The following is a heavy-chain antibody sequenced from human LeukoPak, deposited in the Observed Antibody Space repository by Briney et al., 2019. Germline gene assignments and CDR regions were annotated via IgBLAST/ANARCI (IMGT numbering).Heavy chain of an antibody. Sequence: GESLKISCAASGFTFSSYAMSWVRQAPGKGLEWVSAISGSGGSTYYADSVKGRFTVSSDNSKNTLYLQRNSLRAEDTAVYYCASRYSYWGQGTLVTVSS. D-gene: IGHD2-15*01. CDR2: ISGSGGST. CDR3: ASRYSY. CDR1: GFTFSSYA. V-gene: IGHV3-23*01. J-gene: IGHJ4*02.